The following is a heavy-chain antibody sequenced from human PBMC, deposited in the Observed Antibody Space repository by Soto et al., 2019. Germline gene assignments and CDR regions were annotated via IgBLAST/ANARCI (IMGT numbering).Heavy chain of an antibody. CDR2: ISSSSSTI. CDR1: GFTFSSSS. CDR3: ARDNVVGPAAAIYYYYGIDV. Sequence: GGSLRLSCAASGFTFSSSSFNWVRQAPGRGLEWVSYISSSSSTIYYADSVKGRFTISRDNANNSLYLQMNSLRAEDTAVYYCARDNVVGPAAAIYYYYGIDVWGQGTTVTVSS. D-gene: IGHD2-2*01. V-gene: IGHV3-48*01. J-gene: IGHJ6*02.